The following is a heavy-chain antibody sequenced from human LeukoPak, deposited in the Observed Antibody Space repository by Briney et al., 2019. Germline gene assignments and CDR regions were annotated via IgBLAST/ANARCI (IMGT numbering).Heavy chain of an antibody. D-gene: IGHD6-19*01. CDR2: IYYSGST. CDR3: AGRYSSGKFDY. Sequence: SETLSLTCTVSGGSISSGGYYWSWIRQHPGKGLEWIGYIYYSGSTYYNPSLKSRVTISVDTSKNQLSLKLSSVTAADTAVYYCAGRYSSGKFDYWGQGTLVTVSS. CDR1: GGSISSGGYY. J-gene: IGHJ4*02. V-gene: IGHV4-31*03.